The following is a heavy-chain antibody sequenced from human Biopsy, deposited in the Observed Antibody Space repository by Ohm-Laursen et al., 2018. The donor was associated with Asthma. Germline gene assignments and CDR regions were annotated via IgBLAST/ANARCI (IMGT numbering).Heavy chain of an antibody. Sequence: SETLSLTWAVYGGSFSGYYWSWIRQPPGKGLEWIGKINHSGSTNYNPSLKSRVTISVDTSKNQFSLKLSSVTAADTAVYYCARAGQCSSTSCYNPGWFDPWGQGTLVTVSS. D-gene: IGHD2-2*01. CDR1: GGSFSGYY. V-gene: IGHV4-34*01. CDR2: INHSGST. CDR3: ARAGQCSSTSCYNPGWFDP. J-gene: IGHJ5*02.